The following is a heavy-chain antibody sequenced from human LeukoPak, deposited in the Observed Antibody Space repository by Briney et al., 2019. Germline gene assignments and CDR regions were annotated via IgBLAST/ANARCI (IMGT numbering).Heavy chain of an antibody. D-gene: IGHD1-20*01. Sequence: GGSLRLSCAASGFTFSSYGMHWVRQAPGKGLEWVAVIWYDGSNKYYADSVKGRFTIPRDKSKNTLYLQMNSLRAEDTAVYYCARAPPHIITGWFDPWGQGTLVTVSS. J-gene: IGHJ5*02. CDR3: ARAPPHIITGWFDP. V-gene: IGHV3-33*01. CDR2: IWYDGSNK. CDR1: GFTFSSYG.